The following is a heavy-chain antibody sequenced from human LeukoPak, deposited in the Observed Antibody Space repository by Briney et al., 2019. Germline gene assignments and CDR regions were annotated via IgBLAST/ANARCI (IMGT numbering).Heavy chain of an antibody. CDR2: ISAYNGNT. V-gene: IGHV1-18*01. Sequence: GASVKVSCKASGYTFTSYGISWVRQAPGQGLEWMGWISAYNGNTNYAQKLQGRVTMTTDTSTGTAYMELRSLRSDDTAVYYCAFDSSSWKRGSYWGQGTLVTVSS. D-gene: IGHD6-13*01. CDR1: GYTFTSYG. CDR3: AFDSSSWKRGSY. J-gene: IGHJ4*02.